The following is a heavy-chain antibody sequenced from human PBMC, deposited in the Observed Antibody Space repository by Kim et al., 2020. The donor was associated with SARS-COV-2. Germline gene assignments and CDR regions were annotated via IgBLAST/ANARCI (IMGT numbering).Heavy chain of an antibody. CDR3: AKETTTVVTPGVDY. J-gene: IGHJ4*02. V-gene: IGHV3-23*01. D-gene: IGHD4-17*01. Sequence: ADSVKGRFTISRDNSKNTLYLQMNSLRAEDTAVYYCAKETTTVVTPGVDYCGQGTLVTVSS.